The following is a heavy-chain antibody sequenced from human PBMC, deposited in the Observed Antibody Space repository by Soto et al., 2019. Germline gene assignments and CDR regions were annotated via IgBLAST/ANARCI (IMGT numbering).Heavy chain of an antibody. J-gene: IGHJ4*02. V-gene: IGHV3-30*18. D-gene: IGHD1-20*01. CDR3: AKEFHTWNYFDY. Sequence: QVQLVESGGGVVQPGRSLRLSCAASGFTFSSSGMHWVRQAPGKGLEWVAVISYDGTNKYYSDSVKGRLTISRDNSHNTLYLQMSSLRAEDTGVYYCAKEFHTWNYFDYWGQGTLVTVSS. CDR2: ISYDGTNK. CDR1: GFTFSSSG.